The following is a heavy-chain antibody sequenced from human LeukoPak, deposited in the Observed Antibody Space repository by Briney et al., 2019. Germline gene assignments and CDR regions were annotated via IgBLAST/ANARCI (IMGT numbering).Heavy chain of an antibody. V-gene: IGHV3-33*01. J-gene: IGHJ6*02. CDR1: GFTFSSYG. CDR3: ARVSQWLDYYYYGMDV. D-gene: IGHD6-19*01. CDR2: IWYDGSNK. Sequence: PGGSLRLSCAASGFTFSSYGMHWVRQAPGKGLEWVAVIWYDGSNKYYADSVKGRFTISRDNSKNTLYLQMNSLRAEDTAVYYCARVSQWLDYYYYGMDVWGQGTTVAVS.